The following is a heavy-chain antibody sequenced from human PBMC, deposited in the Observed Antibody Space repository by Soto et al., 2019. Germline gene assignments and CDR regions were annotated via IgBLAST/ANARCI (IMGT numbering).Heavy chain of an antibody. Sequence: GESLKISCKGSGYSFTSYWISWVRQMPGKGLEWMGRIDPSDSYTNYSPSFQGHVTISADKSISTAYLQWSSLKASDTAMYYCARREDYSNYEEAFDIWGKGTMVTVSS. CDR3: ARREDYSNYEEAFDI. CDR1: GYSFTSYW. D-gene: IGHD4-4*01. J-gene: IGHJ3*02. V-gene: IGHV5-10-1*01. CDR2: IDPSDSYT.